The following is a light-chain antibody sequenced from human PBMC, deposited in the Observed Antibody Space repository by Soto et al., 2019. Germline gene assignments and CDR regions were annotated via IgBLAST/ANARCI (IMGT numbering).Light chain of an antibody. CDR3: QQGDSFPIT. J-gene: IGKJ5*01. Sequence: DIQMTQSPSSVSASVGDRVTITCRASQSISSWVAWYQQKPGTVPKLLIYAATSLQSGVPSRFSGSGDGTEFTLTITSLQPEDFGTYYCQQGDSFPITFGQGTRLEIK. CDR2: AAT. CDR1: QSISSW. V-gene: IGKV1-12*01.